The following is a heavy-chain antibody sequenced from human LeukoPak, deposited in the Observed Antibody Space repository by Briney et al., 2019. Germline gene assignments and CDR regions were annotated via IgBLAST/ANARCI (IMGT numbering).Heavy chain of an antibody. CDR3: ARVEETLTTAAIIRKYYYYYYYMDV. Sequence: GGSLRLSCAASGFTFSSYWMHWVRQAPGKGLVWVSRINSDGSSTSYADSVKGRFTISRDNAKNSLFLQMNSLRAEDTAVYYCARVEETLTTAAIIRKYYYYYYYMDVWGKGTTVTVSS. J-gene: IGHJ6*03. CDR1: GFTFSSYW. CDR2: INSDGSST. V-gene: IGHV3-74*01. D-gene: IGHD4-11*01.